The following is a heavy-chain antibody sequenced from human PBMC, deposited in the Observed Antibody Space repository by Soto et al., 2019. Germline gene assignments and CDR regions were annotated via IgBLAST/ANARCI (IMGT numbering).Heavy chain of an antibody. CDR1: GGSISSGGYS. Sequence: QLQLQESGSGLVKPSQTLSLTCAVSGGSISSGGYSWSWIRQPPGKGLEWIGYIYHSGSTSYNPSLQSXXTXSXXPSRNQFSLTLNSVTAADTALYSCARGVFPTSFDYWGQGIMVTVSS. V-gene: IGHV4-30-2*01. CDR2: IYHSGST. CDR3: ARGVFPTSFDY. J-gene: IGHJ4*02.